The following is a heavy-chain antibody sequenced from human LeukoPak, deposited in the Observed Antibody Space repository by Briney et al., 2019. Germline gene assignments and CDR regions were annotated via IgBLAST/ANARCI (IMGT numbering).Heavy chain of an antibody. J-gene: IGHJ4*02. CDR2: ITYDGSDK. V-gene: IGHV3-30*18. CDR1: GFTFSTYG. D-gene: IGHD1-26*01. Sequence: GRSLRLSCAASGFTFSTYGMHCVRQAPGKGLEWVTVITYDGSDKYYADSVKGRFTISRDNSRNTLYLQMNSLRVEDTAVYYCAKEVGTFTLDYWGQGTLVTVSS. CDR3: AKEVGTFTLDY.